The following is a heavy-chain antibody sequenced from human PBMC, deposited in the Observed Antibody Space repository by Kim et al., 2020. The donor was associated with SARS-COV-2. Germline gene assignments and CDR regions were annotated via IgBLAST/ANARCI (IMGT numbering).Heavy chain of an antibody. D-gene: IGHD6-6*01. J-gene: IGHJ2*01. CDR3: AREARFEEWYYDL. V-gene: IGHV3-30*03. Sequence: YESSVKGRFTISRDNSKTTLYLQMDSMRSEDTAVYYCAREARFEEWYYDLWGRGTPVIVSS.